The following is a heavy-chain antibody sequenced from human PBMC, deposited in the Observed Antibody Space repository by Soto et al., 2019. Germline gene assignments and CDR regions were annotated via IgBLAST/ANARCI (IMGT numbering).Heavy chain of an antibody. CDR1: GFTFSDYY. D-gene: IGHD5-18*01. CDR3: ARDRGQLWLRDYYYYGMDV. CDR2: ISSSGSTI. Sequence: QVPLVESGGALVKPGGSLRLSCAASGFTFSDYYMSWIRQAPGKGLEWVSYISSSGSTIYYADTVKGRFTISRDNAKNSLYLQMNSLRAEDTAVYYCARDRGQLWLRDYYYYGMDVWGQGTTVTVSS. V-gene: IGHV3-11*01. J-gene: IGHJ6*02.